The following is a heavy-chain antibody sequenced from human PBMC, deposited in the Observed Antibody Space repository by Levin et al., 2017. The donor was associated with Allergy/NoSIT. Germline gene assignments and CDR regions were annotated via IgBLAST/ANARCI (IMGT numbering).Heavy chain of an antibody. J-gene: IGHJ4*02. CDR2: INPNSGGT. CDR1: GYTFTGYY. D-gene: IGHD3-10*01. V-gene: IGHV1-2*02. Sequence: GESLKISCKASGYTFTGYYMHWVRQAPGQGLEWMGWINPNSGGTNYAQKFQGRVTMTRDTSISTAYMELSRLRSDDTAVYYCARVRYTMVRGGHYFDYWGQGTLVTVSS. CDR3: ARVRYTMVRGGHYFDY.